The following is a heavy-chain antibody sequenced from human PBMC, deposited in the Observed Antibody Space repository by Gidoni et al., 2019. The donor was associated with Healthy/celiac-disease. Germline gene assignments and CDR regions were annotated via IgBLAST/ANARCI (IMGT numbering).Heavy chain of an antibody. CDR2: INPSGGST. V-gene: IGHV1-46*01. Sequence: QVQLVQSGAAVKKPGASVKVSCKASGYTSTSYSMPWVRQAPGQGLEWMGIINPSGGSTSYAQKFQGRVTMTRDTSTSTVYMELSSLRSEDTAVYYCARDGRVEAFDIWGQGTMVTVSS. CDR3: ARDGRVEAFDI. J-gene: IGHJ3*02. CDR1: GYTSTSYS.